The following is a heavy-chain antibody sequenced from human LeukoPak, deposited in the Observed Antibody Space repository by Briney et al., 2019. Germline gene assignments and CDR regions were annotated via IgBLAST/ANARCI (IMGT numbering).Heavy chain of an antibody. CDR2: ISYDGSEI. CDR1: GFTFSSYG. J-gene: IGHJ4*02. V-gene: IGHV3-30*18. D-gene: IGHD3-10*01. CDR3: AKDVSGSYSFDY. Sequence: GGSLRLSCAASGFTFSSYGMHWVRQAPGKGLEWVAVISYDGSEIYYADSVKGRFTVSRDNSKNTLYLQMNSLRVEDTAVYYCAKDVSGSYSFDYWGRGALVTVAS.